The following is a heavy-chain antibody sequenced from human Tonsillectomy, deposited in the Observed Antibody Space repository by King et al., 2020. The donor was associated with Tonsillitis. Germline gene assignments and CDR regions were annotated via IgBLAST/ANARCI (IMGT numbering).Heavy chain of an antibody. J-gene: IGHJ4*02. Sequence: VQLVESGGGVVQPGRSLRLSCAASGFTFSSYGMHWVRQAPGKGLEWVAVIWYDGSNKYYADSVKGRFTISRDNSKNTLYLQMNSLRAEDTAVYYCARDQYYDFWSGYYLDYWGQGTLVTVSS. V-gene: IGHV3-33*08. CDR3: ARDQYYDFWSGYYLDY. CDR2: IWYDGSNK. D-gene: IGHD3-3*01. CDR1: GFTFSSYG.